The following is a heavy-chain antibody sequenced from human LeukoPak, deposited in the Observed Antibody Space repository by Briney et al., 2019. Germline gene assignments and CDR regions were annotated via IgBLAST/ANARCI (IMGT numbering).Heavy chain of an antibody. V-gene: IGHV3-23*01. CDR3: AKDSPPTHYYGRTVADDY. CDR2: ISSSGGST. CDR1: GFTFSSYA. D-gene: IGHD6-19*01. Sequence: GGSLRLSCAASGFTFSSYAMSWVRQAPGKGLEWVSAISSSGGSTYYADSVKGRFTISRDNSKNTLYPQMNSLRAEDTAVYYCAKDSPPTHYYGRTVADDYWGQGTLVTVSS. J-gene: IGHJ4*02.